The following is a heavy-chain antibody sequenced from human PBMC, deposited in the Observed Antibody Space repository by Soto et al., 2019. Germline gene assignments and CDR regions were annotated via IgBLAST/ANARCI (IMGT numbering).Heavy chain of an antibody. Sequence: GGSLRLSCSASGFTFSSYAMRWVRQAPGKGLEYVSAISSNGGSTYYADSVKGRFTISRDNSKNTLYLQMSSLRAEDAAVYYCVKGPSSTRYYYYYYGMDVWGQGTTVTVSS. D-gene: IGHD2-2*01. CDR2: ISSNGGST. J-gene: IGHJ6*02. CDR1: GFTFSSYA. V-gene: IGHV3-64D*06. CDR3: VKGPSSTRYYYYYYGMDV.